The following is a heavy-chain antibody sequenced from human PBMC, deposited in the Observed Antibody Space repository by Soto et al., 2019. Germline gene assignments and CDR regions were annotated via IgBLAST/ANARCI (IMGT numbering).Heavy chain of an antibody. Sequence: QVQLVQSGAEVKKPGASVKVSCKASGYTFTTYEINWVRQVPGQGLEWMGWMSPSSGNTGYVDQFRGRVTMTSNTSMTTAYMELSSLSSEDTAVYYSARVGGQLFGDHGMDVWGQGTTVTVSS. CDR3: ARVGGQLFGDHGMDV. CDR1: GYTFTTYE. CDR2: MSPSSGNT. D-gene: IGHD3-10*01. V-gene: IGHV1-8*01. J-gene: IGHJ6*02.